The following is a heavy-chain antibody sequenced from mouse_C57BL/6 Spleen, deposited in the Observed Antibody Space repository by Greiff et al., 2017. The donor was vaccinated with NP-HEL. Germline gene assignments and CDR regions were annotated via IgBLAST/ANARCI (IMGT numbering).Heavy chain of an antibody. V-gene: IGHV1-9*01. CDR2: ILPGSGST. J-gene: IGHJ2*01. D-gene: IGHD2-1*01. CDR1: GYTFTGYW. CDR3: ARGGLYGNYRSFDY. Sequence: QVQLQQSGAELMKPGASVKLSCKATGYTFTGYWIEWVKQRPGHGLEWIGEILPGSGSTNYNAKFKGKATFTADTSSTTAYMQISSLTTEDSAIYYCARGGLYGNYRSFDYWGQGTTLTVSS.